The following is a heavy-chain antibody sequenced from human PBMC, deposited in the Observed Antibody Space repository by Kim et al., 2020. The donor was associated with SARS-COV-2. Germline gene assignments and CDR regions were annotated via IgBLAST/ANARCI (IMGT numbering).Heavy chain of an antibody. Sequence: GGMTYCADSVKGRFTISRDNSQNILYLQMDNLRAEDTALYYCANYGITSRWGQGTLVTVSS. D-gene: IGHD1-20*01. CDR3: ANYGITSR. CDR2: GGMT. J-gene: IGHJ4*02. V-gene: IGHV3-23*01.